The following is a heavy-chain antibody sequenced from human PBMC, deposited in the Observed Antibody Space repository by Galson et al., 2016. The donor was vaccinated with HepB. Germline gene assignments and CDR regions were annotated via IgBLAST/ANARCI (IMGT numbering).Heavy chain of an antibody. CDR2: ISTHSGTT. CDR1: GYTFTTYG. D-gene: IGHD2-21*02. Sequence: SVKVYCKASGYTFTTYGITWVRQAPGQGLEWMGWISTHSGTTNHAQELQGRITMTTDTSASTAYMELANLKSDDTAIYYCVRDRERSLDCWGQGTLVSVSS. CDR3: VRDRERSLDC. J-gene: IGHJ4*02. V-gene: IGHV1-18*04.